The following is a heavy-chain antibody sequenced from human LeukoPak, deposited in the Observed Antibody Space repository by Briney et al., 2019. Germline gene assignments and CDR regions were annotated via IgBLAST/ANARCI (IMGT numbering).Heavy chain of an antibody. CDR1: GFTFSNAW. J-gene: IGHJ4*02. CDR3: TRSGYRHPYHFDS. Sequence: GGSLRLSCAASGFTFSNAWMSWFRQAPGKGLEWVSVLYTGGGTDHADSVMGRCTISRDNCKNKQSLQMNSLRAEDTAIYYCTRSGYRHPYHFDSWGQGTLVTVSS. D-gene: IGHD3-22*01. CDR2: LYTGGGT. V-gene: IGHV3-53*01.